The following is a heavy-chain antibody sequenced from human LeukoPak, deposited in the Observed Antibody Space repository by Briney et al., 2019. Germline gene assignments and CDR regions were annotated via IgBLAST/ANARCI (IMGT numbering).Heavy chain of an antibody. D-gene: IGHD3-22*01. Sequence: GGSLRLSCAASGFTFSSYAMSWVRQAPGKGLEWVSAISGSGGSTYYADSVKGRFTISRDNAKNSLYLQMNSLRAEDTALYYCAKGWYYYDSSGTPYFDYWGQGTLVTVSS. CDR2: ISGSGGST. J-gene: IGHJ4*02. CDR1: GFTFSSYA. V-gene: IGHV3-23*01. CDR3: AKGWYYYDSSGTPYFDY.